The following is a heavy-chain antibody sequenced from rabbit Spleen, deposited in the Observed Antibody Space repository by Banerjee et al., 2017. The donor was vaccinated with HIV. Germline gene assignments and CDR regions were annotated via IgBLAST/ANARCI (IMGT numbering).Heavy chain of an antibody. CDR1: GIDFSSYYY. D-gene: IGHD6-1*01. CDR2: IYTSSGST. CDR3: ARLFAYAGYAGFGYATLDYFNL. Sequence: QQQLEESGGGLVKPGGTLTLTCKASGIDFSSYYYMCWVRQAPGKGLELIACIYTSSGSTWYASWAKGRFTISKTSSTTVTLQMTSLTAADTATYFCARLFAYAGYAGFGYATLDYFNLWGPGTLVTVS. V-gene: IGHV1S43*01. J-gene: IGHJ4*01.